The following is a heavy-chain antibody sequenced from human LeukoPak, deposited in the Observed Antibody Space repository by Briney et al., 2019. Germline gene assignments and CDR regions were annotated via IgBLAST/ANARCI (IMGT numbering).Heavy chain of an antibody. CDR1: GFTFSTHA. CDR3: ARRNFFDY. CDR2: VGVSGGNT. V-gene: IGHV3-23*01. Sequence: GGSLRLSCAASGFTFSTHAMGWVRQAPGKGLEWVSAVGVSGGNTYYADSVKGRFTISRDNSNHTLYLQMNSLRAEDTALYYCARRNFFDYWGQGTLVTVSS. J-gene: IGHJ4*02.